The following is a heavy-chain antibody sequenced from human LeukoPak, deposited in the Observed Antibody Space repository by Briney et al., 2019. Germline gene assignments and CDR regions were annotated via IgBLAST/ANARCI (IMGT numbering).Heavy chain of an antibody. J-gene: IGHJ4*02. CDR1: GFTFSSYW. V-gene: IGHV3-7*03. CDR3: AKEGASHYYDSSAHYLARGDY. Sequence: PGGSLRLSCAASGFTFSSYWMSWVRQAPGKGLEWVANIKQDGSEKYYVDSVKGRFTISRDNAKNTLYLQMNSLRAEDTAVYYWAKEGASHYYDSSAHYLARGDYWGQGTLVTVSS. D-gene: IGHD3-22*01. CDR2: IKQDGSEK.